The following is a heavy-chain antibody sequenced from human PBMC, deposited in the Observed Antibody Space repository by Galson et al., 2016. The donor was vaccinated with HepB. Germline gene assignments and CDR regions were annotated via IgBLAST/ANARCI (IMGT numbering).Heavy chain of an antibody. Sequence: QSGAEVKKPGESLKISCKGSGYSFTSYWIGWVRQMPGKGLEWMGIIYPGDSDTKYSPSFQGQVTFSADKSTNTAYLQWSSLKASDTAIYYCASRASYDFWYSFPDDWGPGTLDIGSS. D-gene: IGHD3-3*01. CDR3: ASRASYDFWYSFPDD. CDR1: GYSFTSYW. J-gene: IGHJ4*02. CDR2: IYPGDSDT. V-gene: IGHV5-51*01.